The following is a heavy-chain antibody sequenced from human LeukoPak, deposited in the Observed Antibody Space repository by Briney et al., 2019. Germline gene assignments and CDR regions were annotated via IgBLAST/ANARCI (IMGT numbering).Heavy chain of an antibody. CDR3: AREPTYYDFWSGYYKPLYYFDY. J-gene: IGHJ4*02. CDR2: INHSGST. CDR1: GGSFSSYY. V-gene: IGHV4-34*01. D-gene: IGHD3-3*01. Sequence: PSETLSLTCAVYGGSFSSYYWSWIRQPPGKGLEWIGEINHSGSTNYNPSLKSQVTISVDTSKNQFSLKLSSVTAADTAVYYCAREPTYYDFWSGYYKPLYYFDYWGQGTLVTVSS.